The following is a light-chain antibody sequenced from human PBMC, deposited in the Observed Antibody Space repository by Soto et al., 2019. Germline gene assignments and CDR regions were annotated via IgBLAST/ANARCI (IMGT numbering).Light chain of an antibody. CDR3: QLYKKVILP. J-gene: IGKJ4*01. V-gene: IGKV1-33*01. CDR1: EDVSDY. Sequence: DIKMTQSPSSLSASVGDRVTLTCQASEDVSDYVNWYQQKPGRAPKLLIYDASKLETGVPSRFSGRGSRTDLSFTIGDLQPEDFATYYCQLYKKVILPFGGGTRVDI. CDR2: DAS.